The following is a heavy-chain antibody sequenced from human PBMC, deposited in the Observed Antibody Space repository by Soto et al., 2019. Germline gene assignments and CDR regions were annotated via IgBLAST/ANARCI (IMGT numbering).Heavy chain of an antibody. V-gene: IGHV5-10-1*01. CDR1: GYTFTSYW. CDR3: ARHYSSSGYSKN. CDR2: IDPSDSDT. J-gene: IGHJ4*02. Sequence: PGESLKISCKGSGYTFTSYWISWVRQMPGKGLEWMGMIDPSDSDTKYSPSFQGHVTISADKSMSSAYLQWSSLKASDTGMYYCARHYSSSGYSKNGAQETRFTVSS. D-gene: IGHD3-22*01.